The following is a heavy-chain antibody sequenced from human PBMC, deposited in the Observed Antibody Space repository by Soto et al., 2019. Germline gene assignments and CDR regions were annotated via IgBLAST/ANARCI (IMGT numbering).Heavy chain of an antibody. J-gene: IGHJ2*01. D-gene: IGHD3-10*01. Sequence: SETLSLTWGVYGGSISDYYWSWVRQPPGKGLEWIGEINHSGSTNYNPSLKSRVTISVDTSKNQFSLKLNSVTAADTAVYYCAREVPSRYFDLWGRGTPVTVSS. CDR2: INHSGST. CDR1: GGSISDYY. V-gene: IGHV4-34*01. CDR3: AREVPSRYFDL.